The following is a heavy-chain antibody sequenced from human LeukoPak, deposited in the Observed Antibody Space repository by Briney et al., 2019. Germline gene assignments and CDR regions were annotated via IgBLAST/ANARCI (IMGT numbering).Heavy chain of an antibody. J-gene: IGHJ5*02. Sequence: SETLSLTCTVSGGSISSGSYYWSWIRQPAGKGLEWIGRFYTSGSTNYNPSLKSRVTISVDTSKNQFSLKLNSVTAADTAVYYCARRGPPRTMLRGVKSGWFDPWGQGTLVTVSS. D-gene: IGHD3-10*01. CDR2: FYTSGST. V-gene: IGHV4-61*02. CDR1: GGSISSGSYY. CDR3: ARRGPPRTMLRGVKSGWFDP.